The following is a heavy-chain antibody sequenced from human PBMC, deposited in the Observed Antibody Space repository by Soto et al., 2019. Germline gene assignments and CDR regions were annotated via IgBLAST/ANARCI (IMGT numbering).Heavy chain of an antibody. Sequence: PGGSLRLSCAASGFTFSGSAMHWVRQASGKGLEWVGRIRSKANSYATAYAASVKGRFTISRDDSKNTAYLQMNSLKTEDTAVYYCTGAADYYYYGMDVWGQGTTVTVSS. CDR3: TGAADYYYYGMDV. V-gene: IGHV3-73*01. D-gene: IGHD6-13*01. J-gene: IGHJ6*02. CDR2: IRSKANSYAT. CDR1: GFTFSGSA.